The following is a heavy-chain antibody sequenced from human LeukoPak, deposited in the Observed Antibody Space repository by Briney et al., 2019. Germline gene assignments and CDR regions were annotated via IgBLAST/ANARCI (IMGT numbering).Heavy chain of an antibody. J-gene: IGHJ4*02. D-gene: IGHD6-6*01. CDR2: INSDGSST. CDR3: ARGIAARIFDY. CDR1: GFTFSSYW. V-gene: IGHV3-74*01. Sequence: QPGGSLRHSCAASGFTFSSYWMHWVRQAPGKGLVWVSRINSDGSSTSYADSVKGRFTISRDNAKNTLYLQMNSLRAEDTAVYYCARGIAARIFDYWGQGTLVTVSS.